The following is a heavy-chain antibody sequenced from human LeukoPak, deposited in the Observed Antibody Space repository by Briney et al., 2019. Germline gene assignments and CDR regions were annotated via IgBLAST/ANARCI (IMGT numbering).Heavy chain of an antibody. CDR2: ISSSSSTI. J-gene: IGHJ6*02. D-gene: IGHD3-3*01. CDR1: GFAFSSYS. V-gene: IGHV3-48*01. Sequence: GGSLRLSCAASGFAFSSYSMNWVRQAPGKGLEWVSYISSSSSTIYYADSVKGRFTISRDNAKNSLYLQMNSLRAEDTAVHYCARDPATDRLTIFGEVRYYGMDVWGQGTTVTVSS. CDR3: ARDPATDRLTIFGEVRYYGMDV.